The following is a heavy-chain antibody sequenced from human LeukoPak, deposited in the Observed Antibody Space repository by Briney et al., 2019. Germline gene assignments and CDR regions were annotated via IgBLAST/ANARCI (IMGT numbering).Heavy chain of an antibody. V-gene: IGHV3-7*01. CDR1: GFTFSIYW. D-gene: IGHD6-19*01. J-gene: IGHJ4*02. Sequence: GGSLRLSCTASGFTFSIYWMSWVRQAPGKGLEWVANIKQGGFETYYLDSVKGRFTISRDNTKNSLYLEMNSLRVEDTAVYYCARGGLTTGWYYFDSWGQGALVTVSS. CDR2: IKQGGFET. CDR3: ARGGLTTGWYYFDS.